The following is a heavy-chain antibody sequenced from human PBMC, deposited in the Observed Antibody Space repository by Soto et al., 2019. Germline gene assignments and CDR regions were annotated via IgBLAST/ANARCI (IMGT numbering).Heavy chain of an antibody. V-gene: IGHV1-46*01. Sequence: ASVKVSCKASGYTFTSYYMHWVRQAPGQGLEWMGIINPSGGSTSYAQKFQGRVTMTRDTSTSTVYMELSSLRSEDTAVYYCARPGRKYYDSSGYYYPVSGFGYWGQGTLATVSS. D-gene: IGHD3-22*01. CDR1: GYTFTSYY. J-gene: IGHJ4*02. CDR2: INPSGGST. CDR3: ARPGRKYYDSSGYYYPVSGFGY.